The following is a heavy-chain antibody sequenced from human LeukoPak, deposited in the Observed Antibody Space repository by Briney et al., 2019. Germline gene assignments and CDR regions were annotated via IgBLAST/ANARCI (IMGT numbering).Heavy chain of an antibody. CDR2: ISGSGSST. CDR3: AKDSGTYYKGFDY. CDR1: GFTFSSYA. D-gene: IGHD1-26*01. J-gene: IGHJ4*02. V-gene: IGHV3-23*01. Sequence: GGSLRLSCAVSGFTFSSYAMSWVRQAPGKGLEWVSTISGSGSSTYYADSVKGRFTISRDNSKNTLYLQMKSLRAEDTAAYYYAKDSGTYYKGFDYWGQGTLVTVSS.